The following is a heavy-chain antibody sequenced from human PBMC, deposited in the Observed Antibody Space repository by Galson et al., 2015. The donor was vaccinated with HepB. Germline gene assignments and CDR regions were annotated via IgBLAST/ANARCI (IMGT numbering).Heavy chain of an antibody. V-gene: IGHV1-46*01. J-gene: IGHJ4*02. Sequence: SVTVSCKASGYTFTSYYMHWVRQAPGQGLEWMGIINPSGGSTSYAQKFQGRVTMTRDTSTSTVYMELSSLRSEDTAVYYCARDDGIGIAAALGFDYWGQGTLVTVSS. CDR2: INPSGGST. CDR1: GYTFTSYY. D-gene: IGHD6-13*01. CDR3: ARDDGIGIAAALGFDY.